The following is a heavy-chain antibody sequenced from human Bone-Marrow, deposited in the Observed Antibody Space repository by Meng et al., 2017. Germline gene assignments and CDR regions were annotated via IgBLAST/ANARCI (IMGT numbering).Heavy chain of an antibody. Sequence: GSLRLSCTVSGGSITSSSYYWSWIRQPPGKGLEWIGYIYYSGITNYNPSLRSRVTISVDTSKTQFSLRLTFVTAADTALYYCARAPTYCSGGSCYSGGAFDIWGQGAKVTVSS. D-gene: IGHD2-15*01. CDR3: ARAPTYCSGGSCYSGGAFDI. J-gene: IGHJ3*02. V-gene: IGHV4-61*01. CDR1: GGSITSSSYY. CDR2: IYYSGIT.